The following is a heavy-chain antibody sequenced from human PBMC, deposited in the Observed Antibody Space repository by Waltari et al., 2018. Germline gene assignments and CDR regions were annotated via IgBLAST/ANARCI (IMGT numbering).Heavy chain of an antibody. V-gene: IGHV3-74*01. Sequence: EEQLVESGGGFVQPGGSLRLSCAASGFTFSTYWMHWVRQAPGKGLVWVSRITSDGSGANYADSVKGRFTISRDNAKNTLYLQMNSLSAEDTAVYYCASDRVLYGLDVWGQGTTVTVSS. CDR1: GFTFSTYW. D-gene: IGHD3-10*01. CDR3: ASDRVLYGLDV. CDR2: ITSDGSGA. J-gene: IGHJ6*02.